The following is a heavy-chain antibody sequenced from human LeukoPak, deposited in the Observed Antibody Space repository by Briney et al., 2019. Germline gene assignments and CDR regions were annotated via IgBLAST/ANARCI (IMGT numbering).Heavy chain of an antibody. Sequence: SETLSLTCTVSGGSISSATYYWSWIRQPPGKGLEWIGYIYYSGSTNYNPSLKSRVTISVDTSKNQSSLKLSSVTAADTAVYYCARAVIIAAAIFDYWGQGTLVTVSS. CDR3: ARAVIIAAAIFDY. CDR1: GGSISSATYY. CDR2: IYYSGST. J-gene: IGHJ4*02. D-gene: IGHD6-13*01. V-gene: IGHV4-61*01.